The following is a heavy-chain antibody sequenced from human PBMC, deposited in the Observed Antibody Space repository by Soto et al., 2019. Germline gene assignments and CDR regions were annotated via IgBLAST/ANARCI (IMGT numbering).Heavy chain of an antibody. CDR3: XXXXXXYSYXXXXXIDP. CDR1: GGSISSSXYX. CDR2: INYSGST. J-gene: IGHJ5*02. Sequence: XESGPGLVKPSETLSLTCTVSGGSISSSXYXWGWIRXPPGKGLEWIGSINYSGSTYYXPXXXXXXXXXXXXXXXXXXXXXXXXXXXXXXXXXXXXXXXXYSYXXXXXIDPWGQGXLV. V-gene: IGHV4-39*01.